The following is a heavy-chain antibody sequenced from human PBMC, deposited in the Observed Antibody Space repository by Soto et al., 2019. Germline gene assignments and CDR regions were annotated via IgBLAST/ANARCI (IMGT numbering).Heavy chain of an antibody. CDR1: GFTSSTSG. V-gene: IGHV3-30*18. CDR3: AKDWGSSGWYNWFDP. J-gene: IGHJ5*02. Sequence: QVQLVESGGGVVQSGRSLRRPCAASGFTSSTSGMHWIRQAPGKGLEWVAMISHDCGAPYYVDSVKGRFTISRDTDKNTLHLKMDSLRPEDTATYYCAKDWGSSGWYNWFDPWGQGTLVIVSS. CDR2: ISHDCGAP. D-gene: IGHD6-13*01.